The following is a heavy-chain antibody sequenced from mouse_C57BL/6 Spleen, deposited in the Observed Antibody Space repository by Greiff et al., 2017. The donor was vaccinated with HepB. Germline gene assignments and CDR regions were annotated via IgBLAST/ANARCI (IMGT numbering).Heavy chain of an antibody. CDR2: IDPSDSET. V-gene: IGHV1-52*01. Sequence: QVQLQQPGAELVRPGSSVQLSCKASGYTFTSYWMHWVKQRPIQGLEWIGNIDPSDSETHYNQKFKDKATLTVDKSSSTAYMQLSSLTSEDSAVYYCARSDYDWFAYWGQGTLVTVSA. D-gene: IGHD2-4*01. CDR1: GYTFTSYW. J-gene: IGHJ3*01. CDR3: ARSDYDWFAY.